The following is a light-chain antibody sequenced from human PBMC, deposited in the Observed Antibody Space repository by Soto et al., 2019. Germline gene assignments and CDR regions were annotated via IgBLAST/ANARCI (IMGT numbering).Light chain of an antibody. CDR1: SSDVGGYNY. CDR2: DVG. J-gene: IGLJ2*01. V-gene: IGLV2-14*01. Sequence: QSALTQPASVSGSPGQSITISCTGTSSDVGGYNYVSWYQQHPGKAPKLIIYDVGNRPSGVSNRFSGSKSGNTASLTISGLQAEDESDYYCSSYTSSSPSDVVFGGGTKLTVL. CDR3: SSYTSSSPSDVV.